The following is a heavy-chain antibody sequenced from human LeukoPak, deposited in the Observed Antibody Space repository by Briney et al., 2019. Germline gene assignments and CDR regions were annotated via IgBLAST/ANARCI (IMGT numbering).Heavy chain of an antibody. CDR3: ARGLRFLEWFVMHYFDY. D-gene: IGHD3-3*01. J-gene: IGHJ4*02. V-gene: IGHV4-39*07. Sequence: SETLSLTCTVSGDSISSSSYYWGWIRQPPGKGLEWIGSFYYSGATYYNPSLKSRVTISVDMSKNQFSLKLSSVTAADTAVYYCARGLRFLEWFVMHYFDYWGQGTLVTVSS. CDR2: FYYSGAT. CDR1: GDSISSSSYY.